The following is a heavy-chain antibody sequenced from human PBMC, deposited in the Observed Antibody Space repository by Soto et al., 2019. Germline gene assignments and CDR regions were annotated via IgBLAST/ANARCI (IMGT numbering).Heavy chain of an antibody. J-gene: IGHJ4*02. CDR2: VNHSGDT. D-gene: IGHD3-3*01. Sequence: SETLSLTSTVYGGTFSGNDWSWIRQPPGKGLEWVGEVNHSGDTNYNPSLKSQVTISLDTFKKQFSLKLSSVTAADTAVYYCARGPAIGDFWTGYYRERAYYFDDWGQGTLVTVSS. V-gene: IGHV4-34*01. CDR1: GGTFSGND. CDR3: ARGPAIGDFWTGYYRERAYYFDD.